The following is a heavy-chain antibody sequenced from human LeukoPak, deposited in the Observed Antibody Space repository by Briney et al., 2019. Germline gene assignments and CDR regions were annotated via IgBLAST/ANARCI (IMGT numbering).Heavy chain of an antibody. CDR2: IYYSGST. CDR1: GGSISSGDYY. D-gene: IGHD3-3*01. CDR3: ASMPYDFWSGYGYYYMDV. V-gene: IGHV4-30-4*08. J-gene: IGHJ6*03. Sequence: SQTLSLTCTVSGGSISSGDYYWSWIRQPPGKELGWIGYIYYSGSTYYNPSLKSRVTISVDTSKNQFSLKLSSVTAADTAVYYCASMPYDFWSGYGYYYMDVWGKGTTVTVSS.